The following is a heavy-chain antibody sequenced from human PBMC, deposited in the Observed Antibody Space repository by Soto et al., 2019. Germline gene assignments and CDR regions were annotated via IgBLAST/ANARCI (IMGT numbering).Heavy chain of an antibody. Sequence: GGSLRLSCAATGFTFSSYWMHWVRQAPGKGLVWVSRINSDGSSTSYADSVKGRFTISRDNAKNTLYLQMNSLRAEDTAVYYCARDWSGYFHYYYYYGMDVWGQGTTVTVSS. V-gene: IGHV3-74*01. CDR3: ARDWSGYFHYYYYYGMDV. CDR1: GFTFSSYW. CDR2: INSDGSST. J-gene: IGHJ6*02. D-gene: IGHD3-3*01.